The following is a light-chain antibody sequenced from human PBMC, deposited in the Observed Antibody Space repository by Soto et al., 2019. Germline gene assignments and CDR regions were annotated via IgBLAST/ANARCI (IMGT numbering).Light chain of an antibody. V-gene: IGKV3-11*01. J-gene: IGKJ1*01. CDR1: QSVSSY. CDR2: DAS. Sequence: EIVLTQSPATLSLSPGERDTLSCRASQSVSSYLAWYQQKPGQAPRLLIYDASNMATGIPVRFSGSGSGTDFTLTISSLEPEDFAVYYCQQRSNWPPLFGQGTKVEIK. CDR3: QQRSNWPPL.